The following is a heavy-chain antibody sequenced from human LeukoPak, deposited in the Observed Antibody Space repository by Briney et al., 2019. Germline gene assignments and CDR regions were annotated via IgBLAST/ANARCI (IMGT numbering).Heavy chain of an antibody. J-gene: IGHJ4*02. CDR2: MYYSGST. Sequence: SETLSLTCTVSGGSVSSGSYYWSWARQPPGKGLEWIGYMYYSGSTNYNPSLRSRVTISVDTSKKQFSLKLSSVTAAATAVYYCARVRLDYGSGSYYRSFDYWGQGTLVTVSS. CDR3: ARVRLDYGSGSYYRSFDY. D-gene: IGHD3-10*01. V-gene: IGHV4-61*01. CDR1: GGSVSSGSYY.